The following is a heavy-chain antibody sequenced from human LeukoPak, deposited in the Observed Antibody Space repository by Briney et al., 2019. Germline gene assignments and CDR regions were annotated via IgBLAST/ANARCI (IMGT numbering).Heavy chain of an antibody. J-gene: IGHJ4*02. Sequence: PSETLSLTCTVSGGSISSSSYYWGWIRQPPGKGLEWIGNIYSLGSTYYNPSLKSRVTISVDTSKNQFSLKLSSVTAADTAVYYCSRLRYFDWPPGLDYWGQGTLVTVSS. D-gene: IGHD3-9*01. V-gene: IGHV4-39*01. CDR1: GGSISSSSYY. CDR3: SRLRYFDWPPGLDY. CDR2: IYSLGST.